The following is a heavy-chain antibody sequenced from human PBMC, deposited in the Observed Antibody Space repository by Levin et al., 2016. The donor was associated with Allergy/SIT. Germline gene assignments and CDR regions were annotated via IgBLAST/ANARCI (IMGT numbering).Heavy chain of an antibody. CDR3: ARHDSTVGAFDI. V-gene: IGHV4-39*07. Sequence: SETLSLTCTVSGGSISSSSYYWGWIRQPPGKGLEWIGSIYYSGSTYYNPSLKSRVTISVDTSKNQFSLKLSSVTAADTAVYYCARHDSTVGAFDIWGQGTMVTVSS. CDR1: GGSISSSSYY. D-gene: IGHD3-9*01. CDR2: IYYSGST. J-gene: IGHJ3*02.